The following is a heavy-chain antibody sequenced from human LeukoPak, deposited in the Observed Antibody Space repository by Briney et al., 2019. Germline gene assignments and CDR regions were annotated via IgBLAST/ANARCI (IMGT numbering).Heavy chain of an antibody. CDR3: ARRQLLAYCGGDCYGIDY. J-gene: IGHJ4*02. CDR1: GGSISSGNW. CDR2: IYHSGST. D-gene: IGHD2-21*02. Sequence: PSETLSLTCAVSGGSISSGNWWSWVRQPPGKGLEWIGEIYHSGSTNYNPSLKSRVTISVDKSKNQFSLKLSSVTAADTAVYYCARRQLLAYCGGDCYGIDYWGQGTLVTVSS. V-gene: IGHV4-4*02.